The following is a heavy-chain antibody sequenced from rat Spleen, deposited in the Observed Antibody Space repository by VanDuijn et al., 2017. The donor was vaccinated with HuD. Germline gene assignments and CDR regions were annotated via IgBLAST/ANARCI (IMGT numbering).Heavy chain of an antibody. CDR2: ITHIGGTT. J-gene: IGHJ2*01. Sequence: EVELVESGGGLVQPGRSMKLSCAASGFTFNNYWMTWIRQAPGKGLEWVATITHIGGTTYYPDSVMGRFTISRDDAKRTLYLRMDSLRSEDTATYYCTTWDYYDNRFDYWGQGVMVTVSS. CDR1: GFTFNNYW. CDR3: TTWDYYDNRFDY. D-gene: IGHD1-6*01. V-gene: IGHV5-31*01.